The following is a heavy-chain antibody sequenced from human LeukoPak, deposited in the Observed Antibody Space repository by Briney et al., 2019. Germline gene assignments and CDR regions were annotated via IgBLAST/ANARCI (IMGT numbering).Heavy chain of an antibody. D-gene: IGHD6-13*01. CDR2: ISYDGSNK. V-gene: IGHV3-30-3*01. J-gene: IGHJ6*02. CDR3: ARGIIAAAGTGDYYYYYGMDV. CDR1: GFTFSSYA. Sequence: GGSLRLSCAASGFTFSSYAMHWVRQAPRKGLEWVAVISYDGSNKYYADSVKGRFTISRDNSKNTLYLQMNSLRAEDTAVYYCARGIIAAAGTGDYYYYYGMDVWGQGTTVTVSS.